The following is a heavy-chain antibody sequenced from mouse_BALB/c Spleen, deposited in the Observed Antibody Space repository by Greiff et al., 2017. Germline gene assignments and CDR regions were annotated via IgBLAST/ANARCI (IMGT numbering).Heavy chain of an antibody. V-gene: IGHV1-69*01. J-gene: IGHJ2*01. CDR3: ARGGATYYFDY. Sequence: QVQLQQPGAELVMPGASVKMSCKASGYTFTDYWMHWVKQRPGQGLEWIGAIDTSDSYTSYNQKFKGKATLTVDESSSTAYMQLSSLTSEDSAVYYCARGGATYYFDYWGQGTTLTVSS. D-gene: IGHD3-1*01. CDR1: GYTFTDYW. CDR2: IDTSDSYT.